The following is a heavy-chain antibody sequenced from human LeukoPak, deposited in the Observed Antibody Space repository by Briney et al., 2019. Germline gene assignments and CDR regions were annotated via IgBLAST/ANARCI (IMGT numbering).Heavy chain of an antibody. V-gene: IGHV1-69*05. D-gene: IGHD3-10*01. J-gene: IGHJ6*03. Sequence: ASVKVSCKASGGTFSSYAISWVRQAPGQGLEWMGGIITIFGTANYAQKFQGRVTITTDESTSTAYMELSSLRSEDTAVYYCARDGSRRGYYYMDVWGKGTTVTVSS. CDR3: ARDGSRRGYYYMDV. CDR2: IITIFGTA. CDR1: GGTFSSYA.